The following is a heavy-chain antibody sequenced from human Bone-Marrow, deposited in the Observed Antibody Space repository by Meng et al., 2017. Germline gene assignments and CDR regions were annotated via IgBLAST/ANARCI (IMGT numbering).Heavy chain of an antibody. CDR2: VWYDGSNK. D-gene: IGHD3-22*01. Sequence: QGQLVESGGGVVQPGRSLRLSCAASGFTFNNYGMHWVRQAPGKGLEWVAVVWYDGSNKYYADSVKGRFTISRDNSKNTLYLQMNSLRAEDTAIYYCARDYYDSPGPFDYWGQGTLVTVSS. J-gene: IGHJ4*02. CDR1: GFTFNNYG. CDR3: ARDYYDSPGPFDY. V-gene: IGHV3-33*01.